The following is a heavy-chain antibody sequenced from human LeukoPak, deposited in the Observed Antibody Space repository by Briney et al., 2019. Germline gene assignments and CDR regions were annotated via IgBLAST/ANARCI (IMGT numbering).Heavy chain of an antibody. CDR3: ARGYCSGGSCDTPYYYYGMDV. Sequence: ASVKVSCKASGYTFTSYAMHWVRQASGQRLEWMGWINAGNGNTKYSQKFQGRVTITRDTSASTAYMELSSLRSEDTAVYYCARGYCSGGSCDTPYYYYGMDVWGKGTTVTVSS. D-gene: IGHD2-15*01. CDR1: GYTFTSYA. J-gene: IGHJ6*04. CDR2: INAGNGNT. V-gene: IGHV1-3*01.